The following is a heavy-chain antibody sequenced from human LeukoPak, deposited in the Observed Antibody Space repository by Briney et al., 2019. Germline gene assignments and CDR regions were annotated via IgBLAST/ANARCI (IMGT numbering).Heavy chain of an antibody. CDR2: IIPILGIA. CDR1: GGTFSSYA. CDR3: ASDCTNGVCPDY. Sequence: ASVKVSCKASGGTFSSYAISWVRQAPGQGLEWMGRIIPILGIANYAQKFQGRVTITADKSTSTAYMELSSLRSEDTAVYYCASDCTNGVCPDYWGQGTLVTVSS. V-gene: IGHV1-69*04. J-gene: IGHJ4*02. D-gene: IGHD2-8*01.